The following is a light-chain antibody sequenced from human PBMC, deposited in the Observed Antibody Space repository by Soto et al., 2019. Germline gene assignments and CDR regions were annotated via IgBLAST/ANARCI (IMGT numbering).Light chain of an antibody. V-gene: IGLV2-14*01. Sequence: QSVLTQPASVSGSPVQSITISCAGTSGDIGGYDYVSWYQQHPGKAPKLIIFDVTDRPSGISDRFSGSKSTSTASLTLSGLRTEDEADYYCSSFTSTFTHVFGTGTKVTVL. CDR2: DVT. J-gene: IGLJ1*01. CDR3: SSFTSTFTHV. CDR1: SGDIGGYDY.